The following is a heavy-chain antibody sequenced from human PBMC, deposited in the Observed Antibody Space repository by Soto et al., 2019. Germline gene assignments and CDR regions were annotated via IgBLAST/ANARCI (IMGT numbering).Heavy chain of an antibody. CDR3: ARHSLALRKNNWFDP. D-gene: IGHD3-3*02. V-gene: IGHV4-39*01. CDR1: GDSIISSDFY. CDR2: IFYLGSS. Sequence: PSETLSLTCTVSGDSIISSDFYWGWVRLPPGKGLEWIGSIFYLGSSYYNPSLKSRVTMSVDTSKNQFSLRLRSVTAADTALYFFARHSLALRKNNWFDPWGQGIMVTVSS. J-gene: IGHJ5*02.